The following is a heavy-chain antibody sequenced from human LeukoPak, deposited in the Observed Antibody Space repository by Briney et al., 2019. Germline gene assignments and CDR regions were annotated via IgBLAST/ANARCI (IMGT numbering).Heavy chain of an antibody. D-gene: IGHD3-22*01. Sequence: GGSLRLSCAASGFTFSSYSMSWVRQAPGKGLERVSSISSTSTYIHYADSVKGRFTISRDNAKNSLYLQMNSLRAEDTAVYYCARFVWSIGYYHEYWGQGTLVTVSS. CDR3: ARFVWSIGYYHEY. J-gene: IGHJ4*02. CDR1: GFTFSSYS. CDR2: ISSTSTYI. V-gene: IGHV3-21*01.